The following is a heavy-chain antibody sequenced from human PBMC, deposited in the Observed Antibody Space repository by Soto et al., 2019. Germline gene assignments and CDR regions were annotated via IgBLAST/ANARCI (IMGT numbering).Heavy chain of an antibody. CDR2: IYYSGRT. J-gene: IGHJ5*02. D-gene: IGHD6-6*01. CDR3: ARGSFSSSSSWFDP. CDR1: GGSISSGGYY. V-gene: IGHV4-31*03. Sequence: QVQLQESGPGLVKPSQTLSLTCTVSGGSISSGGYYWSWIRQHPGKGLAWIGYIYYSGRTYYNPSLHSRVSIAVDTTENQFSLKLTSVTAADTSVYYCARGSFSSSSSWFDPWGRGTLVTVSS.